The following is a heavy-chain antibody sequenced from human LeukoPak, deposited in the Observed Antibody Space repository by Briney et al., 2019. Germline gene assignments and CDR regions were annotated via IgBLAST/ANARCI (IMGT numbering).Heavy chain of an antibody. D-gene: IGHD3-10*01. CDR1: GGSISSFY. CDR2: IYYGGST. CDR3: ASGTLLDY. J-gene: IGHJ4*02. V-gene: IGHV4-59*01. Sequence: SETLSLTYTVSGGSISSFYWSWIRQPPGKGREWIGFIYYGGSTNYNPSLKSRVTISVDTSKNHFSLKLSSVTAADTAVYYCASGTLLDYWGQGTLVTVSS.